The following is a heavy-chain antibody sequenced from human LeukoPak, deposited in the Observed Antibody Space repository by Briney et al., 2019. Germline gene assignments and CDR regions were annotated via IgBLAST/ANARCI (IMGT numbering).Heavy chain of an antibody. D-gene: IGHD7-27*01. V-gene: IGHV3-15*01. CDR2: IKSKTDGGTT. CDR1: GFTFSSYW. CDR3: TTDEVGWHWG. J-gene: IGHJ4*02. Sequence: GGSLRLSCAAPGFTFSSYWMSWVRQAPGKGLEWVGRIKSKTDGGTTDYAARVKGRFTIARDDSKNTMYLQMNSLKTEDTAVYYCTTDEVGWHWGWGQGTLVTVSS.